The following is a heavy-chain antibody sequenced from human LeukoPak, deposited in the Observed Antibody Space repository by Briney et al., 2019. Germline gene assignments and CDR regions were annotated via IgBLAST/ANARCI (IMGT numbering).Heavy chain of an antibody. D-gene: IGHD2-21*01. V-gene: IGHV1-69*06. CDR2: IIPIFGTA. CDR3: ATGSHIMAYFQH. J-gene: IGHJ1*01. Sequence: ASVKVSCKVSGNTLTELSMQWVRQAPGKGLEWMGGIIPIFGTANYAQKFQGRVTITADKSTSTAYMELSSLRSEDTAVYYCATGSHIMAYFQHWGQGTLVTVSS. CDR1: GNTLTELS.